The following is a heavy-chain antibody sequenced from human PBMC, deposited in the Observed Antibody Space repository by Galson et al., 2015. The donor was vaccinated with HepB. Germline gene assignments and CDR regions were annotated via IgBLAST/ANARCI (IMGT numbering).Heavy chain of an antibody. CDR3: AVDTIFGVAYYYYMDV. Sequence: SVKVSCKASGGTFSSYAISWVRQAPGQGLEWMGGIIPIFGTANYAQKFQGRVTITADESTSTAYMELSSLRSEDTAVYYCAVDTIFGVAYYYYMDVWGKGTTVTVSS. CDR2: IIPIFGTA. D-gene: IGHD3-3*01. CDR1: GGTFSSYA. V-gene: IGHV1-69*13. J-gene: IGHJ6*03.